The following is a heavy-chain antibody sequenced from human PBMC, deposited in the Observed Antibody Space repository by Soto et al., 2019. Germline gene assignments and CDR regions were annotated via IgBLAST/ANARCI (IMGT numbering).Heavy chain of an antibody. J-gene: IGHJ4*02. Sequence: EVPLVESGGGLVQPGGSLRLSCAASGFTLSSYWMHWVRQAPGKGLVWVSRINSDGSSTSYADSVKGRFTISRDNAKNTLYLQMKSLRAEDTAVYYCARDPGTGYYDSSGYYYDWGQGTLVTVSS. CDR2: INSDGSST. V-gene: IGHV3-74*01. CDR3: ARDPGTGYYDSSGYYYD. CDR1: GFTLSSYW. D-gene: IGHD3-22*01.